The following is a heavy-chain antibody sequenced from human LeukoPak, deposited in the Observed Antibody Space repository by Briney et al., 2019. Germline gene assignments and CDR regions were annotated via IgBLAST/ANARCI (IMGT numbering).Heavy chain of an antibody. J-gene: IGHJ4*02. Sequence: SETLSLTCTVSGGSISSSSYYWGWIRQPPGKGLEWIGSIYYSGSTYYNPSLKSRVTISVDTSKNQFSLKLSSVTAADTAVYYCASRLVRGGDYWGQGTLVTASS. CDR2: IYYSGST. CDR1: GGSISSSSYY. CDR3: ASRLVRGGDY. D-gene: IGHD6-19*01. V-gene: IGHV4-39*01.